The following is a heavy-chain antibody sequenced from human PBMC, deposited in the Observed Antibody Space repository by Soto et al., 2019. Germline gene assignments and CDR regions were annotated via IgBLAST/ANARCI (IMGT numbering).Heavy chain of an antibody. Sequence: SVKVSCKASGGTFSSYAISLVRQAPGQGLEWMGGIIPIFGTANYAQKFQGRVTITADESTSTAYMELSSLRSEDTAVYYCARPLDYYDSSGYHPSGWFDPWGQGTLVTVSS. D-gene: IGHD3-22*01. CDR1: GGTFSSYA. CDR3: ARPLDYYDSSGYHPSGWFDP. J-gene: IGHJ5*02. V-gene: IGHV1-69*13. CDR2: IIPIFGTA.